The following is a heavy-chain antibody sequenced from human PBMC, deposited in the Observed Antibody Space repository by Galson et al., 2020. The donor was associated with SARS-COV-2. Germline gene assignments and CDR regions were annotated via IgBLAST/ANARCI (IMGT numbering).Heavy chain of an antibody. Sequence: SQTLSLTCAVSGGSTTSNNWWNWVRQPPGKGLEWIAEVFHTGLTNYNPSFRGRVTISLDKSANEVSLRLSYLTAADTAVYYCARGGGYFFEFWGHGTPVTVAS. CDR3: ARGGGYFFEF. CDR2: VFHTGLT. J-gene: IGHJ4*01. V-gene: IGHV4-4*02. CDR1: GGSTTSNNW.